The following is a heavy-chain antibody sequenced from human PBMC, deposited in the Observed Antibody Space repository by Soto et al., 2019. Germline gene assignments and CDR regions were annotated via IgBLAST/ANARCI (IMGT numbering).Heavy chain of an antibody. J-gene: IGHJ4*02. Sequence: PSETLSLTCTVSGGSISSGGYYWSWIRQHPGKGLEWIGYIYYSGSTYYNPSLKSRVTISVDTSKNQFSLKLSSVTAADTAVYYCARDSRPHSSGWYSIGYWGQGTLVTVSS. D-gene: IGHD6-19*01. CDR1: GGSISSGGYY. CDR2: IYYSGST. V-gene: IGHV4-61*08. CDR3: ARDSRPHSSGWYSIGY.